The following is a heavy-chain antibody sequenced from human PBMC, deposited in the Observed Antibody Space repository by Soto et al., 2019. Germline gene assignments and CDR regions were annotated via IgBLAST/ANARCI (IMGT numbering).Heavy chain of an antibody. CDR2: INGGNGNT. J-gene: IGHJ4*02. Sequence: ASVKVSCKASGYTFTSYAMHWVRQAPGQRLEWMRWINGGNGNTKYSQKFQGRVTITRDTSASTAYMELSSLRSEDTAVYYCARVSGWYHLDYWGQGTLVTVSS. CDR1: GYTFTSYA. D-gene: IGHD6-19*01. V-gene: IGHV1-3*01. CDR3: ARVSGWYHLDY.